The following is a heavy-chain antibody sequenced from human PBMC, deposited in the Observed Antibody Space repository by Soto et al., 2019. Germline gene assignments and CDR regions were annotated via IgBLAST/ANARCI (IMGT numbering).Heavy chain of an antibody. Sequence: PVESLKISCNTSGYSFISYWVAWVRQLPWKGLEWMGTFYPGDSTSTYSPSFQGQVTISVDKSISTAYLQLSSLKASDTAMYYCARIIGYCRNNDCSWTFDIWGQGTMVTVSS. CDR1: GYSFISYW. V-gene: IGHV5-51*01. CDR2: FYPGDSTS. CDR3: ARIIGYCRNNDCSWTFDI. D-gene: IGHD2-15*01. J-gene: IGHJ3*02.